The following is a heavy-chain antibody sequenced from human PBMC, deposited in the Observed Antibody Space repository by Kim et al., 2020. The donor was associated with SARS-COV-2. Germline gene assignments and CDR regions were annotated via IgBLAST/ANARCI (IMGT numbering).Heavy chain of an antibody. V-gene: IGHV1-2*02. CDR1: GYTVTGYY. CDR3: ARDLGGSYPPLEY. CDR2: INPNSGGT. J-gene: IGHJ4*02. Sequence: ASVKVSCKASGYTVTGYYMHWVRQAPGQGLEWMGWINPNSGGTKYAQKLQGRVTMTRDTSISTAYMELSRLTSDDTAVYYCARDLGGSYPPLEYWGQGTLVTVSS. D-gene: IGHD1-26*01.